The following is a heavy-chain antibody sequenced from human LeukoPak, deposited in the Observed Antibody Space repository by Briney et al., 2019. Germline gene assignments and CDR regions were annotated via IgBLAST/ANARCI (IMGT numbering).Heavy chain of an antibody. CDR1: GFTFSSSW. CDR3: AKDRSYYGSGSYDY. Sequence: GGSLRLSCAASGFTFSSSWMTWVRQAPGKGLEWLANIKGDGSDKNYVDSVKGRFTISRDNAKNSLYLQMNSLRAEDTALYYCAKDRSYYGSGSYDYWGPGTLVTVSS. D-gene: IGHD3-10*01. CDR2: IKGDGSDK. V-gene: IGHV3-7*03. J-gene: IGHJ4*02.